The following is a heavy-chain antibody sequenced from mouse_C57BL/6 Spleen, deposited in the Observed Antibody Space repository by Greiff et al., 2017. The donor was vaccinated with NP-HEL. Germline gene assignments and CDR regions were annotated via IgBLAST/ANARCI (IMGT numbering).Heavy chain of an antibody. Sequence: QVQLQQSGAELARPGASVKLSCKASGYTFTSYGISWVKQRTGQGLEWIGEIYPRSGNTYYNEKFKGEATLTADKSSSTAYMELRSLTSEDSAVYFCARERNGYYEGAYWGQGTLVTVSA. V-gene: IGHV1-81*01. CDR1: GYTFTSYG. CDR2: IYPRSGNT. J-gene: IGHJ3*01. CDR3: ARERNGYYEGAY. D-gene: IGHD2-3*01.